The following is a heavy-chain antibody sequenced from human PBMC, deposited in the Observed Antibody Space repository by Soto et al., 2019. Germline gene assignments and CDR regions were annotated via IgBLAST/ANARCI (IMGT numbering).Heavy chain of an antibody. J-gene: IGHJ6*02. D-gene: IGHD2-2*01. Sequence: QVQLVQSGAEVKTPGASVKVSCKASGYTFTSYGISWVRQAPGQGLEWMGWISAYNGNTNYAQKLQRRVTMTTDTSTSTAYMELRSLRSDDTAVYYCARAVFCSRTIRPWECGMDVWGQGTTVTVSS. V-gene: IGHV1-18*01. CDR1: GYTFTSYG. CDR2: ISAYNGNT. CDR3: ARAVFCSRTIRPWECGMDV.